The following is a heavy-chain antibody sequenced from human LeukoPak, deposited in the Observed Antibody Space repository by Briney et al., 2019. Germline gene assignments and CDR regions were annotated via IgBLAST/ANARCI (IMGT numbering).Heavy chain of an antibody. J-gene: IGHJ4*02. Sequence: GGSLRLSCAASGFTFSSYSMNWVRQAPGKGLEWVSYISSSSSTIYYADSVKGRFTISRNNAKNSLYLQMNSLRAEDTAVYYCARDNSGYSYGYGDYWGRGTLVTVSS. D-gene: IGHD5-18*01. CDR2: ISSSSSTI. CDR3: ARDNSGYSYGYGDY. V-gene: IGHV3-48*01. CDR1: GFTFSSYS.